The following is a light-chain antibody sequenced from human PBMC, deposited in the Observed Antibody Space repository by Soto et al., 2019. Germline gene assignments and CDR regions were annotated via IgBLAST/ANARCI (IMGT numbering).Light chain of an antibody. CDR1: NIEDKG. CDR2: DDR. Sequence: SYVLTQPPSVSVAPGQTARLTCGGNNIEDKGVQWYQQRPGQAPLLVVYDDRDRPSGIPERFSGSNSGNTATLTISRVEAGDEADYYCQVWDSNIDPVVFGGGTKVTVL. V-gene: IGLV3-21*02. CDR3: QVWDSNIDPVV. J-gene: IGLJ2*01.